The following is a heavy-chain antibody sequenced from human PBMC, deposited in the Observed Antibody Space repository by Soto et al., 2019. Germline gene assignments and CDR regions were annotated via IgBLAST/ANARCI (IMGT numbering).Heavy chain of an antibody. V-gene: IGHV3-23*01. D-gene: IGHD3-22*01. CDR1: GFTFSSYA. CDR2: ISGSGGST. J-gene: IGHJ4*02. CDR3: AKDQEYFDSSSYFDY. Sequence: GGSLRLSCAASGFTFSSYAMSWVRQAPGKGLEWVSSISGSGGSTYNADSVKGRFTISRDNSKNTLYLQMNSLRAEDTAVYYCAKDQEYFDSSSYFDYWGQGILVTVSS.